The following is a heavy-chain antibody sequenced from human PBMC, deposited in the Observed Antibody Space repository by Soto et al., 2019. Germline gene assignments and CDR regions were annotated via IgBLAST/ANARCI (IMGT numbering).Heavy chain of an antibody. J-gene: IGHJ4*02. Sequence: EVHLLESGGGLIQPGGSLRLSCAASGFTFSSYAMTWVRQAPGKGLEWVSVISSGGNTYYADSVKGRFTISRDNSKNMAYLQMDSLRADDTAVYYCARDWYEDYWGQGTLVTVSS. V-gene: IGHV3-23*01. CDR3: ARDWYEDY. CDR2: ISSGGNT. CDR1: GFTFSSYA. D-gene: IGHD6-13*01.